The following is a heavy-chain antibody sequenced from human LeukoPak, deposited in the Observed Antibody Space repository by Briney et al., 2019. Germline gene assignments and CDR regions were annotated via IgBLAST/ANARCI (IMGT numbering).Heavy chain of an antibody. CDR1: GGSMRSFY. CDR2: IYYSGNT. V-gene: IGHV4-59*01. D-gene: IGHD6-19*01. J-gene: IGHJ4*02. Sequence: PSETLSLTCTVSGGSMRSFYWSWTRQPPGRGLEWIGYIYYSGNTDYNPSLKSRVTISVDTSKNQFSLKLTSVTAADTAVYYCARGGWSMDYWGQGSLVTVSP. CDR3: ARGGWSMDY.